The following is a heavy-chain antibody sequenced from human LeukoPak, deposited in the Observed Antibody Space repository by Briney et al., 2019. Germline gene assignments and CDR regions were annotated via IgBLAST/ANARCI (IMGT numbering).Heavy chain of an antibody. CDR2: ISYDGSNK. CDR3: AKAFYGGNSFNDSYFDY. V-gene: IGHV3-30*04. CDR1: GFTSGDYA. Sequence: PGGSLRLSCTASGFTSGDYAMSWFRQAPGKGLERVAVISYDGSNKYYADSVKGRFTISRDNSKNTLYLQMNSLRAEDTAVYYCAKAFYGGNSFNDSYFDYWGQGTLVTVSS. J-gene: IGHJ4*02. D-gene: IGHD4-23*01.